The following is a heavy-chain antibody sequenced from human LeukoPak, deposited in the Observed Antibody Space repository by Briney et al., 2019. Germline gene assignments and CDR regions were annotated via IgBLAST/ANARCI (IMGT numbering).Heavy chain of an antibody. CDR1: GFTFSSYS. CDR3: ARAYARTGGPLDY. CDR2: ISSSSSYI. V-gene: IGHV3-21*01. D-gene: IGHD7-27*01. Sequence: GGSLRLSCAASGFTFSSYSMNWVRQARGKGLEWVSSISSSSSYIYYADSVKGRFTISTDDAKNSLYLQMNSLRAEDTAVYYCARAYARTGGPLDYWGQGTLVTVSS. J-gene: IGHJ4*02.